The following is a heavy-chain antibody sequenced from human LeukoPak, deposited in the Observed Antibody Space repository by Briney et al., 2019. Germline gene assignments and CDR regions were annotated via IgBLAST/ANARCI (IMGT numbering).Heavy chain of an antibody. Sequence: SGGSLRLSCAASGFTVGTHFVSWVRQAPGRGLEWVSIIFSGGSTYYADSVKGRFTISRDNSRNTAYLQMNSLRAEDTAVYYCARGDFDHWGQGTQVTVSS. CDR2: IFSGGST. CDR1: GFTVGTHF. V-gene: IGHV3-66*01. CDR3: ARGDFDH. J-gene: IGHJ4*02.